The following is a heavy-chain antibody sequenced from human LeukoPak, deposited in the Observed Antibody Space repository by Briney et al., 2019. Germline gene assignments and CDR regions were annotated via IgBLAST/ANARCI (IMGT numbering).Heavy chain of an antibody. D-gene: IGHD2-15*01. CDR1: GFTFSNYA. CDR2: ISGGGNST. J-gene: IGHJ4*02. CDR3: AKARAVVVVAATNY. Sequence: HPGGSLRLSCAASGFTFSNYAMNWVRQAPGKGLEWVSAISGGGNSTYYADSVKGRFTNSRDNSKNTLFLQMNSLRAEDTAVYYCAKARAVVVVAATNYWGQGTLVTVSS. V-gene: IGHV3-23*01.